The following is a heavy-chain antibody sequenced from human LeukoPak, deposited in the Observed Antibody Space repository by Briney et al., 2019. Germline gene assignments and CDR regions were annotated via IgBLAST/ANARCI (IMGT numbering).Heavy chain of an antibody. CDR1: GFTFSSNG. J-gene: IGHJ4*02. V-gene: IGHV3-23*01. CDR3: ASELYLVRGVMIPY. CDR2: ISASGGNI. Sequence: GGSLRLSCAASGFTFSSNGMSWVRQAPERGLEWVSGISASGGNIYYADSVKGRFTISRDNAKNSLYLQMNSLRAEDTAVYYCASELYLVRGVMIPYWGQGTLVTVSS. D-gene: IGHD3-10*01.